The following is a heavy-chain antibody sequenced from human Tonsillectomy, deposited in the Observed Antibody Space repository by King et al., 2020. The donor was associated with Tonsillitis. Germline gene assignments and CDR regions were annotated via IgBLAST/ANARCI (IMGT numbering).Heavy chain of an antibody. J-gene: IGHJ6*02. Sequence: VQLVESGGGLVQPGGSLRLSCAASGFTFSSYSIHWVRQAPGKGLEGVSYISSSGSSIYYADSVKGRFTISRDNAKNSLYLQMNSLRAEDTAVYYWARGLVGRRGDYGMDVWGQGTTVTVSS. CDR3: ARGLVGRRGDYGMDV. CDR2: ISSSGSSI. V-gene: IGHV3-48*01. CDR1: GFTFSSYS. D-gene: IGHD1-1*01.